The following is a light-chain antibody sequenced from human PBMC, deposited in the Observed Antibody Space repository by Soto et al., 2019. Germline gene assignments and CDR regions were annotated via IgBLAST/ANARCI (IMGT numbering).Light chain of an antibody. CDR2: GNS. CDR1: SSNIGAGYD. Sequence: QSVLTQPPSVSGAPGQRVTISCTGSSSNIGAGYDVHWYQPLPGTAPKLLIYGNSNRPSGVPDRFSGSKSGTSASRAITGLQAEDEADYYCQSYDRSLSVVFGGGTKLTVL. V-gene: IGLV1-40*01. CDR3: QSYDRSLSVV. J-gene: IGLJ2*01.